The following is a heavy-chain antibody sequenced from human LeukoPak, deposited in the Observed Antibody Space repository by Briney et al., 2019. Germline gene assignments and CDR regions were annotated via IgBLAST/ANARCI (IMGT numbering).Heavy chain of an antibody. CDR3: AKDAGTPSYYYYYGMDV. CDR1: GFTFSSYG. CDR2: ISYDGSNK. Sequence: PGRSLRLSGAASGFTFSSYGMHWVRQAPGKGLEWVAVISYDGSNKYYADSVKGRFTISRDNSKNTLYLQMNSLRAEDTAVYYCAKDAGTPSYYYYYGMDVWGQGTTVTVSS. J-gene: IGHJ6*02. V-gene: IGHV3-30*18. D-gene: IGHD1-26*01.